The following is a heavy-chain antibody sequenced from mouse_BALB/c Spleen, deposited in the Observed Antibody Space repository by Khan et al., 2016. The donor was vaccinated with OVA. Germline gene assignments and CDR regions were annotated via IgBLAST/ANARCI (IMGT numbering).Heavy chain of an antibody. V-gene: IGHV1S135*01. CDR1: GYSFTDYN. J-gene: IGHJ2*01. D-gene: IGHD1-1*01. Sequence: VQLQQSGPELVKPGASVKVSCKASGYSFTDYNMFWVKQSHGKSLEWIGYIDPYNGGASYNQKFKGKATLTVDKSSSTAFMHLNSLTSEDSAVFYCGRTDYYGSSYYFDYWGQGTTLTVSS. CDR3: GRTDYYGSSYYFDY. CDR2: IDPYNGGA.